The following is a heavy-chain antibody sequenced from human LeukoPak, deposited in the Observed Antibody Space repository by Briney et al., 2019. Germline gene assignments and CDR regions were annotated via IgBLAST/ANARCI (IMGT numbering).Heavy chain of an antibody. V-gene: IGHV4-39*01. CDR2: IYYSGST. CDR3: ARHGSFEAELHPPLVGYFDY. D-gene: IGHD1-26*01. Sequence: SETLSLTCTVSGGSISSSSDYWGWIRQPPGKGLEWIGSIYYSGSTYYNPSLKSRVTISVDTSKNQFSLKLSSVTAADTAVYYCARHGSFEAELHPPLVGYFDYWGQGTLVTVSS. CDR1: GGSISSSSDY. J-gene: IGHJ4*02.